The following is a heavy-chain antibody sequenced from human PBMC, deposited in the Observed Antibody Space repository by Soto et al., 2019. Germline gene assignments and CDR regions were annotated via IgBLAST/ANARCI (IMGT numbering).Heavy chain of an antibody. CDR2: IYYSGST. CDR1: GGSISSYY. V-gene: IGHV4-59*01. J-gene: IGHJ4*02. CDR3: ARRYGGNFDY. D-gene: IGHD3-16*01. Sequence: QVQLQESGPGLVKPSETLSLTCTVSGGSISSYYWSWIRQPPGKGLEWIGYIYYSGSTNYNPSLTSRVTISVDTSKNQFSLKLSSVTAADTAVYYCARRYGGNFDYWGQGTLGTVSS.